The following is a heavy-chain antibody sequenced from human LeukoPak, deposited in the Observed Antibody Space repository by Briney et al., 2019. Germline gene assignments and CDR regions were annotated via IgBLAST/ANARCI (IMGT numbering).Heavy chain of an antibody. J-gene: IGHJ4*02. V-gene: IGHV4-30-4*01. CDR2: IHKSGST. CDR1: GGSISSGDYY. D-gene: IGHD2-15*01. CDR3: AREKSPDYCSGASCYFDY. Sequence: KFSQTLSLTCTVSGGSISSGDYYWTWIRQPPGKGLEWIGYIHKSGSTYYNPSLESRITISIDTSKNQFSLKLSSVTAADTAVYYCAREKSPDYCSGASCYFDYWGQGALVTVSP.